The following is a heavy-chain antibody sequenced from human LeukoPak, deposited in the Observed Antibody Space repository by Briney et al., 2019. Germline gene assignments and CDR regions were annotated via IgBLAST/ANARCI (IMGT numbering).Heavy chain of an antibody. V-gene: IGHV3-48*04. D-gene: IGHD3-10*01. J-gene: IGHJ3*02. Sequence: PGGSLRLSCAASGFTFSSYSMNWVRQAPGKGLEWVSYISSSGKTIYYVDSVKGRFTISRDNAKNSLYLQMNSLRAGDAAVYYCARGSRGEGAHDAFDIWGQGTMVTVSS. CDR2: ISSSGKTI. CDR3: ARGSRGEGAHDAFDI. CDR1: GFTFSSYS.